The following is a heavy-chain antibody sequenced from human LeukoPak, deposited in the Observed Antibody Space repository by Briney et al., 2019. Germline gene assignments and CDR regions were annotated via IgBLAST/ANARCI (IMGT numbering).Heavy chain of an antibody. Sequence: KTGGSLRLSCAASGFTFSNAWMSWIRQPPGKGLEWIGEINHSGSTNYNPSLKSRVTISVDTSKNQFSLKLSSVTAADTAVYYCARGRVIAAAGTRGSFFRYWGQGTLVTVSS. J-gene: IGHJ4*02. CDR2: INHSGST. CDR3: ARGRVIAAAGTRGSFFRY. V-gene: IGHV4-34*01. D-gene: IGHD6-13*01. CDR1: GFTFSNAW.